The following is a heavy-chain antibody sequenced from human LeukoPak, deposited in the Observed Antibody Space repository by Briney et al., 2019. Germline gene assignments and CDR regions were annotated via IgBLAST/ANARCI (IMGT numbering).Heavy chain of an antibody. V-gene: IGHV3-21*01. CDR1: GFTFSTYS. J-gene: IGHJ5*02. D-gene: IGHD4-11*01. CDR2: ISSSGSYI. CDR3: ARGLMTTVTWNWFDP. Sequence: GGSLRLSCAASGFTFSTYSMDWVRQAPGKGLEWVSSISSSGSYIYYADSVKGRFTISRENAKNSLYLQMNSLRAEDTAVYYCARGLMTTVTWNWFDPWGQGTLVTVSS.